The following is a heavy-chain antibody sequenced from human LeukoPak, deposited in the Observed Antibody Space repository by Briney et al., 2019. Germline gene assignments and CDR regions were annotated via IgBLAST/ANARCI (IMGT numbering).Heavy chain of an antibody. Sequence: PSETLSLTCLVSNYSISSGYFWGWIRPPPGKGLEWIGSIYYSGSTLYNLSLKRRVTISIDTSKNQFSLNLGSVTAADTAVYYCARVMGYCSGTICYSRYYYYYMDVWGKGTTVTVSS. CDR3: ARVMGYCSGTICYSRYYYYYMDV. J-gene: IGHJ6*03. CDR2: IYYSGST. D-gene: IGHD2-2*02. CDR1: NYSISSGYF. V-gene: IGHV4-38-2*02.